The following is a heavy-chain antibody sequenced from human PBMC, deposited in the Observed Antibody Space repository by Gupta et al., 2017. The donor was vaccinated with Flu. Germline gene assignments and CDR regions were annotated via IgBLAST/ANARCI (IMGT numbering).Heavy chain of an antibody. CDR3: AKVGYYEMYYYYYMDV. CDR2: ISYDGSNK. CDR1: FTFSSYG. Sequence: FTFSSYGMHWVRQAPGKGLEWVAVISYDGSNKYYADSVKGRFTISRDNSKNTLYLQMNSLRAEDTAVYYCAKVGYYEMYYYYYMDVWGKGTTVTVSS. D-gene: IGHD3-22*01. J-gene: IGHJ6*03. V-gene: IGHV3-30*18.